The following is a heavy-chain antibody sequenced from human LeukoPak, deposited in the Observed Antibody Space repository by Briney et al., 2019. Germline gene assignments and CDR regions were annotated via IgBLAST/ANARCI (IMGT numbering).Heavy chain of an antibody. CDR3: ATDYCSGGSCYVGAFDI. Sequence: ASVKVSCKVSGYTLTELSMQWVRQAPGKGLEWMGGFDPEDGETIYAQKFQGRVTMTEDTSTDTAYMELSSLRSEDTAVYYCATDYCSGGSCYVGAFDIWGQGTMVTVSS. D-gene: IGHD2-15*01. J-gene: IGHJ3*02. V-gene: IGHV1-24*01. CDR1: GYTLTELS. CDR2: FDPEDGET.